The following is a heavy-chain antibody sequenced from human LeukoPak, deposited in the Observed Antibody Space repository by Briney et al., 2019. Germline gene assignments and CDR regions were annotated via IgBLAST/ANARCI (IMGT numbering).Heavy chain of an antibody. CDR3: VRGPHIAATSY. CDR2: IKQDGSEK. D-gene: IGHD6-25*01. V-gene: IGHV3-7*03. CDR1: GFTFSSFS. J-gene: IGHJ4*02. Sequence: GGSLRLSCAASGFTFSSFSMNWVRLAPGKGLEWVANIKQDGSEKQYVDSVKGRFAISRDNAKKSLYLQINTLRAEDTAVYYCVRGPHIAATSYWGQGTLVTVSS.